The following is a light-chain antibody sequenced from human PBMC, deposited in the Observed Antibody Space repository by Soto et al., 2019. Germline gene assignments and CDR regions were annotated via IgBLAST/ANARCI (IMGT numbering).Light chain of an antibody. CDR1: SSDVGGYNY. J-gene: IGLJ1*01. CDR2: DVS. CDR3: CSYAGSYTFV. Sequence: QSVLNPPCSVSGSPGQSVTISRPGTSSDVGGYNYVSWYQQHPGKAPKLMIYDVSKRPSGVPDRFSGSKSGNTASLTISGLQAEDEADYYCCSYAGSYTFVFGTGTKVTVL. V-gene: IGLV2-11*01.